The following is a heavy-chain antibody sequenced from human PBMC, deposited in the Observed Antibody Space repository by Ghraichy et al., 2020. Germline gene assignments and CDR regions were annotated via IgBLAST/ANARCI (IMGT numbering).Heavy chain of an antibody. CDR2: INAGNGNT. CDR3: ARSPAYWRGYRPYSYFGMDL. V-gene: IGHV1-3*01. Sequence: ASVKVSCKASGYIFTSYSMYWVRQAPGQRLEGMGWINAGNGNTEYSENFQGRVTITSDTSASTLYMDLTSLTSEDTATYYCARSPAYWRGYRPYSYFGMDLWTQGTTVTVSS. D-gene: IGHD3-3*01. J-gene: IGHJ6*02. CDR1: GYIFTSYS.